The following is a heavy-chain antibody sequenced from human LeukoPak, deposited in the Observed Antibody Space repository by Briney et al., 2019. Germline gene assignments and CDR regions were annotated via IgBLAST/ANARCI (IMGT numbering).Heavy chain of an antibody. D-gene: IGHD3-3*01. CDR2: ISSSSSTI. CDR3: ARDAGNLNYYDFWSGYYYYFDY. Sequence: GGSLRLSCAASGFTFSIYSMNWVRQAPGKGLEWVSYISSSSSTIYYADSVKGRFTISRDNAKNSLYLQMNSLRDEDTAVYYCARDAGNLNYYDFWSGYYYYFDYWGQGTLVTVSS. J-gene: IGHJ4*02. V-gene: IGHV3-48*02. CDR1: GFTFSIYS.